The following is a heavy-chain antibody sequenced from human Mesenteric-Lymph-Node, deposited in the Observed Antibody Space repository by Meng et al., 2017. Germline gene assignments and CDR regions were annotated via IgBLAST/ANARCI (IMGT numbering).Heavy chain of an antibody. Sequence: SETLSLTCAVYGGSFSGYYWSWIRQPPGKGLEWIGEINHSGSTNYNPSLKSRVTISVDTSKNQFSLKLSSVTAADTAVYYCARVFYDSSGLDYWGQGTLGTGAS. D-gene: IGHD3-22*01. CDR3: ARVFYDSSGLDY. CDR1: GGSFSGYY. CDR2: INHSGST. J-gene: IGHJ4*02. V-gene: IGHV4-34*01.